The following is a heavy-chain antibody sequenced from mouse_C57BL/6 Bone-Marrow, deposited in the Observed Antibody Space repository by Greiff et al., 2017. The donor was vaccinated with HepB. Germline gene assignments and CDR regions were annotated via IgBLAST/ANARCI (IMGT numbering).Heavy chain of an antibody. J-gene: IGHJ2*01. CDR3: ARDLPIDY. D-gene: IGHD2-10*01. Sequence: EVQVVESEGGLVQPGSSMKLSCTASGFTFSDYYMAWVRQVPEKGLEWVANINYDGSSTYYLDSLKSRFIISRDNAKNMLYLQMSSLKSEDTATYYCARDLPIDYWGQGTTLTVSS. V-gene: IGHV5-16*01. CDR2: INYDGSST. CDR1: GFTFSDYY.